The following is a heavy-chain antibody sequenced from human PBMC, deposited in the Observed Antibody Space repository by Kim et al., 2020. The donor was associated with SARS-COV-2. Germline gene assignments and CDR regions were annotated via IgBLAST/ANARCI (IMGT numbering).Heavy chain of an antibody. CDR1: GFTFSNAW. Sequence: GGSLRLSCAASGFTFSNAWMSWVRQAPGKGLEWVGRIKSKTDGGTTDYAAPVKGRFTISRDDSKNTLYLQMNSLKTEDTAVYYCTTESFGELLWDSYYYYGMDVWGQGTTVTVSS. CDR3: TTESFGELLWDSYYYYGMDV. D-gene: IGHD3-10*01. V-gene: IGHV3-15*01. J-gene: IGHJ6*02. CDR2: IKSKTDGGTT.